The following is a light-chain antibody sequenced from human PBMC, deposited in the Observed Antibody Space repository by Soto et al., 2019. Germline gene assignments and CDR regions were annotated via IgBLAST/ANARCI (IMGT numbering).Light chain of an antibody. V-gene: IGLV4-69*01. CDR3: QTWGTGIVV. Sequence: QLVLTQSPSASASLGASVKLTCTLSSGHSSYAIAWHQQQPEKGPRYLMKVNSDGSHSKGDGIPDRFSGSSSGTERYLAISSVQSEDEGDYYCQTWGTGIVVFGGGTKLTVL. J-gene: IGLJ2*01. CDR2: VNSDGSH. CDR1: SGHSSYA.